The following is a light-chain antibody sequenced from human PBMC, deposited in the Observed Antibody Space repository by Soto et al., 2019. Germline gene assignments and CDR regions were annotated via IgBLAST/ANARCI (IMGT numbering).Light chain of an antibody. CDR2: GAS. Sequence: DIQMTQSPSTLSASVGDRATITCRASQSFRILLAWYQQKPGQVPTLLIYGASSWASGIPERFSGSGSGTDFTLTISSLEPEDFAMYYCQQYCSSLWTFGQGTQVDIK. CDR1: QSFRIL. CDR3: QQYCSSLWT. V-gene: IGKV1-5*01. J-gene: IGKJ1*01.